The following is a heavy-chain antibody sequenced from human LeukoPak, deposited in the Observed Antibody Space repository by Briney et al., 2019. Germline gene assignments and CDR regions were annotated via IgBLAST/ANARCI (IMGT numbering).Heavy chain of an antibody. V-gene: IGHV2-5*02. CDR2: IYWDDDK. Sequence: KQAGPTLVKPTQTLTLTCTFSGFSLSTSGVGVGWIRQPPGKAMEWLALIYWDDDKRYSPSLKSRLTITKDTSKNQVVLTMTNMDPVDTATYYCAHRQGYYYDTPRWFDPWGQGTLVTVSS. J-gene: IGHJ5*02. CDR1: GFSLSTSGVG. CDR3: AHRQGYYYDTPRWFDP. D-gene: IGHD3-22*01.